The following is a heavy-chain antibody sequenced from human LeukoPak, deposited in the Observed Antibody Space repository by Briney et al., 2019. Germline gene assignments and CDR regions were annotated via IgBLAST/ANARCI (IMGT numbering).Heavy chain of an antibody. V-gene: IGHV1-69*04. D-gene: IGHD5-18*01. Sequence: ASVKVSCKASGGTFSSYAISWVRQAPGQGLEWMGRIIPILGIANYAQKFQGRVTITADKSTSTAYMELSSLRSEARAVYYCASGSKSNGFEAVREVDYWGQGTLVTVSS. CDR3: ASGSKSNGFEAVREVDY. J-gene: IGHJ4*02. CDR2: IIPILGIA. CDR1: GGTFSSYA.